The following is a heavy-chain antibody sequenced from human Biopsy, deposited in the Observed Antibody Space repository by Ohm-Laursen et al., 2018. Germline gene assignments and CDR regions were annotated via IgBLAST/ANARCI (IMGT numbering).Heavy chain of an antibody. V-gene: IGHV4-31*03. CDR2: ISYNERT. CDR1: GASVKTSGYF. D-gene: IGHD3-3*01. J-gene: IGHJ5*02. Sequence: SDTLSLTCSVSGASVKTSGYFWAWIRQRPGKGLEWIGYISYNERTHYNPSLTSRLAISFDTSNNRISLQLRSVSVADTAVYYCARTPRDSFWSGSYKRGLWFDPWGQGTLVIVSS. CDR3: ARTPRDSFWSGSYKRGLWFDP.